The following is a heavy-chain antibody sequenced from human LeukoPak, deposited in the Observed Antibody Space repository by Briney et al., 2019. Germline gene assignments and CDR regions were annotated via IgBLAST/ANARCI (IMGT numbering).Heavy chain of an antibody. CDR3: ARVSQRGYYYDSSGYYYTDY. D-gene: IGHD3-22*01. CDR1: GYSFTSYA. V-gene: IGHV7-4-1*02. Sequence: ASVKVSCKASGYSFTSYAMNWVRQAPGQGLEWMGWINTNTGNPTYAQGFTGRFVFSLDTSVSTAYLQISSLKAEGTAVYYCARVSQRGYYYDSSGYYYTDYWGQGTLVTVSS. CDR2: INTNTGNP. J-gene: IGHJ4*02.